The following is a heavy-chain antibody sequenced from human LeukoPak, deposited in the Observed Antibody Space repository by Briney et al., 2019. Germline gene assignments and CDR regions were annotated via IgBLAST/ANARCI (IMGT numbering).Heavy chain of an antibody. Sequence: SETLSLTCTVSGGSISSYYWSWIRQPPGKGLEWIGYIYYSGSTNYNPSLKSRVTISVDTSKNQFPLKLSSVTAADTAVYYCARSDGNYFDYWGQGTLVTVSS. CDR1: GGSISSYY. D-gene: IGHD1-26*01. J-gene: IGHJ4*02. V-gene: IGHV4-59*08. CDR2: IYYSGST. CDR3: ARSDGNYFDY.